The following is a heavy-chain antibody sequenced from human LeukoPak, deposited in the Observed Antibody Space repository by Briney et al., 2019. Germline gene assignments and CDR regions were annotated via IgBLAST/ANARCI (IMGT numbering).Heavy chain of an antibody. Sequence: ASVKVSCKASGYTFTSYGISWVRQAPGQGLEWMGWISAYNGNTNYAQKFQGRVTMTRNTSISTAYMELSSLRSEDTAVYYCARGWVGQWLVYYYYYGMDVWGQGTTVTVSS. D-gene: IGHD6-19*01. CDR2: ISAYNGNT. V-gene: IGHV1-18*01. CDR1: GYTFTSYG. J-gene: IGHJ6*02. CDR3: ARGWVGQWLVYYYYYGMDV.